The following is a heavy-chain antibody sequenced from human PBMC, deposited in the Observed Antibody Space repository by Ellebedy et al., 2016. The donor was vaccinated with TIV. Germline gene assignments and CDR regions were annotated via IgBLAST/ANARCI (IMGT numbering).Heavy chain of an antibody. V-gene: IGHV4-39*07. CDR2: IYYSGST. CDR1: GGSISSSSYY. D-gene: IGHD3-10*01. CDR3: ARDSVWFGELPFDY. Sequence: SETLSLXCTVSGGSISSSSYYWGWIRQPPGKGLEWIGSIYYSGSTYYNPSLKSRVTISVDTPKNQFSLKLSSVTAADTAVYYCARDSVWFGELPFDYWGQGTLVTVSS. J-gene: IGHJ4*02.